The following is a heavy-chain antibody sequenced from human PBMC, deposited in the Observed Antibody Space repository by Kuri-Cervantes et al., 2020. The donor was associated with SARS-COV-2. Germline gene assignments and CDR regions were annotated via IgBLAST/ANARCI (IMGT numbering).Heavy chain of an antibody. J-gene: IGHJ4*02. Sequence: GESLKISCAASGFTFSSYWMSWVHQAPGKGLEWVAAISGSGGSTYYADSVKGRFTISRDNSKNTLYLQMNSLRAEDTAVYYCAKARGSCLDYWGQGTLVTVSS. D-gene: IGHD3-10*01. CDR1: GFTFSSYW. V-gene: IGHV3-23*01. CDR2: ISGSGGST. CDR3: AKARGSCLDY.